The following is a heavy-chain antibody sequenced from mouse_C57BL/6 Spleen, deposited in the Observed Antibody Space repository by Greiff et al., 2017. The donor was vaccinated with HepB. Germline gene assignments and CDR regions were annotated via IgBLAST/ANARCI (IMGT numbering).Heavy chain of an antibody. CDR1: GFTFSSYG. Sequence: EVKLVESGGDLVKPGGSLKLSCAASGFTFSSYGMSWVRQAPDQRLEWVATISRGGSYTYYPDSVKGRFTISRDNAKNTLYLQMSSLKSEDTAMYYGARHEDDDLYAMDYWGQGTSVTVSS. J-gene: IGHJ4*01. CDR3: ARHEDDDLYAMDY. V-gene: IGHV5-6*01. D-gene: IGHD2-4*01. CDR2: ISRGGSYT.